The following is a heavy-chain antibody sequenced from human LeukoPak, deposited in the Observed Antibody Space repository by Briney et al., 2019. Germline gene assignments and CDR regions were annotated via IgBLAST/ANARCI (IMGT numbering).Heavy chain of an antibody. Sequence: GGSLRLSCAASGFTVSSNYMSWVRQAPGKGLEWVSAISGSGGSTYYADSVKGRFTISRDNSKNTLYLQMNSLRAEDTAVYYCAKDRPGWFGENWAYWGQGTLVTVSS. CDR1: GFTVSSNY. J-gene: IGHJ4*02. V-gene: IGHV3-23*01. CDR3: AKDRPGWFGENWAY. CDR2: ISGSGGST. D-gene: IGHD3-10*01.